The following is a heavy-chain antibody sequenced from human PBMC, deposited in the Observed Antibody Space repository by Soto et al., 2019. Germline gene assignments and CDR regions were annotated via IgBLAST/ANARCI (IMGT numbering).Heavy chain of an antibody. Sequence: NPGGSLRLSCAASGFTFSSYSMNWVRQAPGKGLEWVSSISSSSSYIYYADSVKGRFTISRDNAKNSLYLQMNSLRAEDTAVYYCARDESITIFGVVPRMDVWGQGTTVTVSS. V-gene: IGHV3-21*01. CDR2: ISSSSSYI. D-gene: IGHD3-3*01. J-gene: IGHJ6*02. CDR3: ARDESITIFGVVPRMDV. CDR1: GFTFSSYS.